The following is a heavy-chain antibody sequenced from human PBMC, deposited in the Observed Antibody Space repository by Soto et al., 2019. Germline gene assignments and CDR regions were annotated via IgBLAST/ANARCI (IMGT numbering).Heavy chain of an antibody. D-gene: IGHD3-10*01. CDR3: AKVHSGGIDY. V-gene: IGHV3-9*01. CDR1: GFTFYDYA. J-gene: IGHJ4*02. Sequence: EMQLVESGGDLVQPGRSLTLSCAASGFTFYDYAMHGVRQAPGKGLEWVSGISWNSGSIGYADSVKGRFTISRDNAKNSLYLQMNSLRAEDTALYYCAKVHSGGIDYWGQGTLVTVSS. CDR2: ISWNSGSI.